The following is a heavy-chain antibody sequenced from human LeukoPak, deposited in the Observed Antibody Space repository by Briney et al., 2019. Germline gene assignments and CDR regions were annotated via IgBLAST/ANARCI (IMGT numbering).Heavy chain of an antibody. J-gene: IGHJ6*02. V-gene: IGHV1-3*01. D-gene: IGHD1-26*01. CDR3: ARSKWVPTGYYYYYGMDV. Sequence: ASVKVSCKASGYTFTSYAMHWVRQAPGQRLEWMGWINAGNGNTKYSQKFQGRVTITRDTSASTAYMELSSLRSEDTAVYYCARSKWVPTGYYYYYGMDVWGQGTTVTVSS. CDR2: INAGNGNT. CDR1: GYTFTSYA.